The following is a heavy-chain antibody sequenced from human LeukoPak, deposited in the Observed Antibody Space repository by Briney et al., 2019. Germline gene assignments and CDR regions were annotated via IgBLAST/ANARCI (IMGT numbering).Heavy chain of an antibody. CDR3: ARADIVVPHFDY. CDR2: ISTYNGNT. D-gene: IGHD2-2*01. J-gene: IGHJ4*02. CDR1: GYSFTSYG. Sequence: ASVKVSCKASGYSFTSYGINWVRQAPGQGLEWMGWISTYNGNTNYAQKVQGRVTMTRDTSISTAYMELSRLRSDDTAVYYCARADIVVPHFDYWGQGTLVTVSS. V-gene: IGHV1-18*01.